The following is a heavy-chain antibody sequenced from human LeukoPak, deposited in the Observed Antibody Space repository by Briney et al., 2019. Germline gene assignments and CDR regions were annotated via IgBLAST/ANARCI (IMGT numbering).Heavy chain of an antibody. D-gene: IGHD3-22*01. V-gene: IGHV3-11*01. CDR1: GFTFSDYS. CDR2: ISSSGSTV. J-gene: IGHJ4*02. Sequence: PGGSLRLSCAASGFTFSDYSMSWIRQAPGKGLGLVSYISSSGSTVYYADSVKGRFTISRDNAKNSLYLQMNSLRAEDTAVYYCARDAYFYDSSGYYDDYWGQGTLVTVSS. CDR3: ARDAYFYDSSGYYDDY.